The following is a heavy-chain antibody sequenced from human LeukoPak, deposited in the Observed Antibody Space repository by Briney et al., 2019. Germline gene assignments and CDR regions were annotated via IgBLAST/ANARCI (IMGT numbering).Heavy chain of an antibody. Sequence: GASVKVSCKASGGTFSSYAINWVRQAPGQGVEWMGGIIPIFGTTNYAQKFQGRVTITADESTSTAYMELSSLRSEDTAVYYCARGPFVPTVVTPYFELWGQGTLVTVSS. D-gene: IGHD4-23*01. CDR2: IIPIFGTT. CDR3: ARGPFVPTVVTPYFEL. V-gene: IGHV1-69*13. J-gene: IGHJ4*02. CDR1: GGTFSSYA.